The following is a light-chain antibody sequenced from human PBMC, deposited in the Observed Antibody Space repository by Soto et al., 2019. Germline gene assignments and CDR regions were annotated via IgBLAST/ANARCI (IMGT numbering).Light chain of an antibody. J-gene: IGLJ1*01. V-gene: IGLV2-14*03. CDR2: DVN. Sequence: QSALTQPASVSRSPGQSITISCTGTSSDVGGYNFVSWYQHHPGKAPKLLIYDVNNRPSGVSNRFSGSKSGNTASLTISGLQAEDEADYYCSSYRSSRTYVFGTGTKVTVL. CDR1: SSDVGGYNF. CDR3: SSYRSSRTYV.